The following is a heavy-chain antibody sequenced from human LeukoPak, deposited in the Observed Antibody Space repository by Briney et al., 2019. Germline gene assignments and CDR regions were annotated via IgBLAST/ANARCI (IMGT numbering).Heavy chain of an antibody. CDR2: IYYSGST. Sequence: SQTLSLTCTVSGGSISSGDYYWSWIRQPPGKGLEWIGYIYYSGSTYYNPSLKSRVTISVDTSKNQFSLKLSSVTAADAAVYYCARDLRYGDYAFDIWGQGTMVTVSS. J-gene: IGHJ3*02. D-gene: IGHD4-17*01. V-gene: IGHV4-30-4*08. CDR3: ARDLRYGDYAFDI. CDR1: GGSISSGDYY.